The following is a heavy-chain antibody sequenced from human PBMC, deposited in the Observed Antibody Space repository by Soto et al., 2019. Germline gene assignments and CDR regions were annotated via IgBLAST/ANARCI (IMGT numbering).Heavy chain of an antibody. Sequence: QVQLVQSGAEVKKPGSSVKVSCKASGGTFSSYTISLVRQAPGQGLEWMGRIIPILGIANYAQKFQGRVTITADKSTSTAYMELSSLRSEDTAVYYCASSGDLGAFDIWGQGTMVTVSS. CDR2: IIPILGIA. D-gene: IGHD3-10*01. V-gene: IGHV1-69*02. CDR1: GGTFSSYT. CDR3: ASSGDLGAFDI. J-gene: IGHJ3*02.